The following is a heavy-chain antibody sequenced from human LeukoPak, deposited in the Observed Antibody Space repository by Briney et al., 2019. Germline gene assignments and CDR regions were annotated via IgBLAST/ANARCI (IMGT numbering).Heavy chain of an antibody. V-gene: IGHV1-2*02. D-gene: IGHD3-3*01. CDR2: INPNSGGT. CDR3: ARYDFWSGYSYFDY. J-gene: IGHJ4*02. CDR1: GYTFTSYA. Sequence: ASVTVSCKASGYTFTSYAMNWVRQAPGQGLEWMGWINPNSGGTNYAQKFQGRVTMTRDTSIGTAYMELSRLRSDDTAVYYCARYDFWSGYSYFDYWGQGTLVAVSS.